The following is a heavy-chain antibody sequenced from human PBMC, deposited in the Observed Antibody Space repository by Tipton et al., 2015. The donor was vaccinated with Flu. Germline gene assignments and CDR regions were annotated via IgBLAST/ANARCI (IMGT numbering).Heavy chain of an antibody. CDR2: FYYSGST. V-gene: IGHV4-39*07. J-gene: IGHJ3*02. Sequence: TLSLTCTVSGGSITNTEYYWAWIRQPPGKGLEWIGSFYYSGSTHYNPSLNSRVTVSGDKSRNQFSLKLSSVTAADTAVYYCARDRLNYYDSSSAAFDIWGPGAMLTVSS. CDR3: ARDRLNYYDSSSAAFDI. CDR1: GGSITNTEYY. D-gene: IGHD3-22*01.